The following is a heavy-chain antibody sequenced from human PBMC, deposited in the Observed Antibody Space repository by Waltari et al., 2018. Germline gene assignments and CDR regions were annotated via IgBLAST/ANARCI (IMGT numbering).Heavy chain of an antibody. V-gene: IGHV3-30*04. CDR2: ISYDGSNK. J-gene: IGHJ4*02. CDR1: GSSVNNYA. D-gene: IGHD3-10*01. CDR3: AKDGALPPEYYFDY. Sequence: QGQLVESGVGVVQPGRSLRFSLSACGSSVNNYAMHRVRQAPGRGLEWVAVISYDGSNKYYTDSVKGRFTISRDNSKNTLYLQMNSLTGEDTAVYYCAKDGALPPEYYFDYWGQGTLVTVSS.